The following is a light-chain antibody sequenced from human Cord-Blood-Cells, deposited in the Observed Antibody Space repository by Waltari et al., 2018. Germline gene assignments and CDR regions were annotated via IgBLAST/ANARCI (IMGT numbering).Light chain of an antibody. CDR3: QQRSNWPPYT. Sequence: EIVLTQSPATLSLSPGERATLSCRASQSVSSYLAWYQQKPGQAPRLLIYDASNRATDIPARFIGSASGTDFTLTISSLEPKDFAVYYCQQRSNWPPYTLGQGTKLYIQ. J-gene: IGKJ2*01. CDR1: QSVSSY. V-gene: IGKV3-11*01. CDR2: DAS.